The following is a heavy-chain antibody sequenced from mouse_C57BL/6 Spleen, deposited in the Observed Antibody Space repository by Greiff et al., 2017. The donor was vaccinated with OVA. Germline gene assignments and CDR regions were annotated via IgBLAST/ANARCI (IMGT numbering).Heavy chain of an antibody. CDR3: ASGDCYGSGAWFAY. Sequence: VQLQQPGAELVRPGSSVKLSCKASGYTFTSYWMHWVKQRPIQGLEWIGNIDPSDSETHYNQKFKDKATLTVDKSSSTAYMQLSSLTSEDSAVYYCASGDCYGSGAWFAYWGQGTLVTVSA. CDR2: IDPSDSET. J-gene: IGHJ3*01. CDR1: GYTFTSYW. V-gene: IGHV1-52*01. D-gene: IGHD1-1*01.